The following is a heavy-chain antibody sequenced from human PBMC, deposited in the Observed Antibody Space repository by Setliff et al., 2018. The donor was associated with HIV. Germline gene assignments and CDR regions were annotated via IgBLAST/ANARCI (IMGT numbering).Heavy chain of an antibody. V-gene: IGHV4-39*01. D-gene: IGHD2-15*01. CDR1: GGSISSTNYY. J-gene: IGHJ1*01. Sequence: SETLSLPCTVSGGSISSTNYYWGWVRQPPGKGLEWFGSVVYGGDTFFNPSLRSRVIISLDTSKNQFSLTLSSVTAADTATYYCAPRGIVEVTISMPDEYFVHWGHGTLVTVSS. CDR3: APRGIVEVTISMPDEYFVH. CDR2: VVYGGDT.